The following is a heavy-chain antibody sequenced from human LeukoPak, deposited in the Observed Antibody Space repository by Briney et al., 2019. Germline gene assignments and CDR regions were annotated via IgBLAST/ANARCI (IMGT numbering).Heavy chain of an antibody. J-gene: IGHJ4*02. CDR3: AREPRYYDILTGYHPYFFDY. Sequence: SETLSLTCTVSGYSISSGYSWGWIRQPPGKGLEWIGSIYHSGSTYYNPSLKSRVTISVDTSKNQFSLKLSSVTAADTAVYYCAREPRYYDILTGYHPYFFDYWGQGTLVTVSS. V-gene: IGHV4-38-2*02. CDR2: IYHSGST. D-gene: IGHD3-9*01. CDR1: GYSISSGYS.